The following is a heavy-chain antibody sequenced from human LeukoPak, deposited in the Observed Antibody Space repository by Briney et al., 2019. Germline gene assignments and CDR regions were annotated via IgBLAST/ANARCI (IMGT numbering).Heavy chain of an antibody. Sequence: GESLKISCKGSGYSFTSYWIGWVRQMPGKGLEWMGIIYPGDSDTRYSPSFQGQVTISADKSISTADLQWSSLKASDTAMYYCARQKSRWLQLIDYWGQGTLVTVSS. J-gene: IGHJ4*02. CDR3: ARQKSRWLQLIDY. CDR2: IYPGDSDT. V-gene: IGHV5-51*01. CDR1: GYSFTSYW. D-gene: IGHD5-24*01.